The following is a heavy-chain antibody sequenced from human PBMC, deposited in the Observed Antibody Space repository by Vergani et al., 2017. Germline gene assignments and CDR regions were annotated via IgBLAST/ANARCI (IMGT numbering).Heavy chain of an antibody. V-gene: IGHV3-53*01. J-gene: IGHJ3*02. CDR2: IYSGGST. D-gene: IGHD2-15*01. CDR1: GFTVSSNY. CDR3: ARERCSGGSCYSDAFDI. Sequence: EVQLVEPGGGLIQPGGSLRLSCAASGFTVSSNYMSWVRQAPGKGLEWVSVIYSGGSTYYADSVKGRFTISRDNSKNTLYLQMNSLRAEDTAVYYCARERCSGGSCYSDAFDIWGQGIMVTVSS.